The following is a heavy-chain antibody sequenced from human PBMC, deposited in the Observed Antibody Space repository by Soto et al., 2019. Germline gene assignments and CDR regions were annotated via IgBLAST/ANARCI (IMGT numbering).Heavy chain of an antibody. J-gene: IGHJ4*02. D-gene: IGHD5-12*01. CDR3: VRGNSGYGNFDY. Sequence: GGSLRLSCAASGLTFSSYWMHWVRQAPGKGLVWVSRMYTDASSATYADSVKGRSTISRDNAKNTLFLQIDSLRTEDTAVYYCVRGNSGYGNFDYWGEGTLVTVSS. CDR1: GLTFSSYW. V-gene: IGHV3-74*01. CDR2: MYTDASSA.